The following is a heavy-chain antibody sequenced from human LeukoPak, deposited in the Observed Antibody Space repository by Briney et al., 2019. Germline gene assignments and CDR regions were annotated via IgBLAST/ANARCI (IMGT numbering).Heavy chain of an antibody. V-gene: IGHV3-53*01. CDR3: ARAVGYYYDSSGYSPGYYFDY. CDR2: IYSGGST. J-gene: IGHJ4*02. Sequence: GGSLRLSRAASGFTVSSNYMSWVRQAPGKGLEWVSVIYSGGSTYYADSVKGRFTISRDNSKNMLYLQMNSLRAEDTAVYYCARAVGYYYDSSGYSPGYYFDYWGQGTLVTVSS. D-gene: IGHD3-22*01. CDR1: GFTVSSNY.